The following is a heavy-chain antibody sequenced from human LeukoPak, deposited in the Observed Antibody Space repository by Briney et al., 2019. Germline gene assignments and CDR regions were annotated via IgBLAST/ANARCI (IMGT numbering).Heavy chain of an antibody. J-gene: IGHJ4*02. CDR1: GPSIRRNY. V-gene: IGHV4-59*01. CDR2: IYYSGST. CDR3: ARADRSSSGGIFDY. Sequence: SQTLSPTCTVAGPSIRRNYWGWVRPPPREGLEWVGCIYYSGSTNYTTSLKSRVTISVDTSKNQFSLKLSSVTAADTAVYYCARADRSSSGGIFDYWGQGTLVTVSS. D-gene: IGHD6-19*01.